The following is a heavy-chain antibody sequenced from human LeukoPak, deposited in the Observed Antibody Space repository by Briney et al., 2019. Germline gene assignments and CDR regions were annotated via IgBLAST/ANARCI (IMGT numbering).Heavy chain of an antibody. Sequence: GGSLRLSCAASGFTFYDYGMSWVRQAPRKGLEWVSGIYWNGGSAGYADSLKGRFTISRDNAKNSLYLKMNILRAEDRALYYCARFCCSGGSFNCYYYGMDVWGQGTTVTVSS. CDR3: ARFCCSGGSFNCYYYGMDV. D-gene: IGHD2-15*01. CDR1: GFTFYDYG. CDR2: IYWNGGSA. J-gene: IGHJ6*02. V-gene: IGHV3-20*04.